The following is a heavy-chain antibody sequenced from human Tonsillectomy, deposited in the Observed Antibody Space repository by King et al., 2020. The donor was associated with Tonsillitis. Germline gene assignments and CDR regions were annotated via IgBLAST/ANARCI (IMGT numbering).Heavy chain of an antibody. CDR1: GFNFNDYY. D-gene: IGHD2-21*02. Sequence: VQLVESGGGLVKPGGSLRLSCAASGFNFNDYYMSWIRQAPGKGLEWVSFISSSGTYTEYGDSVKGRFTISRDNGKNSLFLQMNSLRVEDTAVYYCAVATESGPTSRGPRCLDPWGQGTLVTVSS. CDR3: AVATESGPTSRGPRCLDP. V-gene: IGHV3-11*06. CDR2: ISSSGTYT. J-gene: IGHJ5*02.